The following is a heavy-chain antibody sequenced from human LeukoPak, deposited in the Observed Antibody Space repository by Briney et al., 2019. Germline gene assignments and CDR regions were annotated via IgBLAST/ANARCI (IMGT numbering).Heavy chain of an antibody. V-gene: IGHV1-69*04. J-gene: IGHJ4*02. Sequence: VSSLKLSCKASGGTFSSYAISWVRQAPGQGLEWMGRISYILGITYYAQNFQGRVTITADKSTRTAYIELSSLRSEDTAVYYCARDPGGGGNSGVYDYWGQGDLVTVSS. CDR1: GGTFSSYA. D-gene: IGHD4-23*01. CDR3: ARDPGGGGNSGVYDY. CDR2: ISYILGIT.